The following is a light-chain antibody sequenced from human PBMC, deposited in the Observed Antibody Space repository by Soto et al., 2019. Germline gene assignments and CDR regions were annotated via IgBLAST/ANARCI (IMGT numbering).Light chain of an antibody. CDR3: CSYAGSSTFVA. V-gene: IGLV2-23*02. Sequence: QSALTQTASVSGSPGQSVTISCTGTSTDVGRYFLVSWYQQHPGKAPKLIIFEDTKRPSGVSSRFSGSKSGNTASLTISGLQTEDEADYFCCSYAGSSTFVAFGGGTKVTVL. CDR2: EDT. J-gene: IGLJ2*01. CDR1: STDVGRYFL.